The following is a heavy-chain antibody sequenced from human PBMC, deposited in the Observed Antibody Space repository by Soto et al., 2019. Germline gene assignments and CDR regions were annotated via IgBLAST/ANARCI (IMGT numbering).Heavy chain of an antibody. CDR3: ATLRLPDLFDP. Sequence: PSETLSLTCTVSGGSISSGDYYWSWIRQPPGKGLEXXGXXYXXXXXYXXPSLKSRVTISVDTSKNQFALKLSSVTAADTAVYYCATLRLPDLFDPWGQGTLVTVSS. V-gene: IGHV4-30-4*02. CDR2: XYXXXXX. J-gene: IGHJ5*02. CDR1: GGSISSGDYY.